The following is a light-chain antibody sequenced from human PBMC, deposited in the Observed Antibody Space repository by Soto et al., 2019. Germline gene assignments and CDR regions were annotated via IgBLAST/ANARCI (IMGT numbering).Light chain of an antibody. CDR3: QQYISYPYT. CDR1: QTTNTW. J-gene: IGKJ2*01. V-gene: IGKV1-5*01. CDR2: DAS. Sequence: DIQMTQFLSTLSASVGDRVTITCRAIQTTNTWLAWYQQKPGTAPKLLIYDASSLEGGVPSRFSASGSGTEFTLTISSLQPDDLATYYCQQYISYPYTFGQGTKVEIK.